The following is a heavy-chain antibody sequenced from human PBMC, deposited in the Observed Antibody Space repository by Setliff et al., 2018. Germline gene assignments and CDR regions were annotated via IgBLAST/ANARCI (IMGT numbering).Heavy chain of an antibody. Sequence: NPSETLSLTCTVSGGSISHHYWSWIRQPPGKGLEWVGYMYNSGNTNYNPSLRRRVAISVDKSKNQFSLKLSSVTAADTAVYYCARALLWFGEGMDVWGKGTTVTAP. CDR1: GGSISHHY. V-gene: IGHV4-59*11. CDR2: MYNSGNT. J-gene: IGHJ6*03. CDR3: ARALLWFGEGMDV. D-gene: IGHD3-10*01.